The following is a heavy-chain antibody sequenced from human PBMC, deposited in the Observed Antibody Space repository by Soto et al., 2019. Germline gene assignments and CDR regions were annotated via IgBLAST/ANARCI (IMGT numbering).Heavy chain of an antibody. Sequence: GGSLRLSCAASGFTFSSDAMSWVRQAPGKGLEWVSAISGSGGSTYYADSVKGRFTISRDNSKNTLYLQMNSLRAEDTAVYYCAKDPINRYSSGWGLFDYWGQGTLVTV. V-gene: IGHV3-23*01. D-gene: IGHD6-19*01. CDR1: GFTFSSDA. CDR2: ISGSGGST. J-gene: IGHJ4*02. CDR3: AKDPINRYSSGWGLFDY.